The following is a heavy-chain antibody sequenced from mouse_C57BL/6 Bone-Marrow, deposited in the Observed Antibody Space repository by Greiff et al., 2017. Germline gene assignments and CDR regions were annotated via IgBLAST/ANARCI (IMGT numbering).Heavy chain of an antibody. V-gene: IGHV2-2*01. CDR1: GFSLTSYG. J-gene: IGHJ4*01. CDR2: IWSGGST. D-gene: IGHD1-1*01. Sequence: QVQLQQSGPGLVQPSQSLSITCPVSGFSLTSYGVHWVRQSPGKGLEWLGVIWSGGSTDYNAAVISRLSISNDNSKSQVFFKMNSLQADDTAIYYCAINWITTVVAKDYYAMDYWGQGTSVTVSS. CDR3: AINWITTVVAKDYYAMDY.